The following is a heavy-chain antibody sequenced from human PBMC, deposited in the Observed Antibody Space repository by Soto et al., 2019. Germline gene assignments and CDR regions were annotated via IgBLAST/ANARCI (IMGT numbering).Heavy chain of an antibody. CDR2: IYPSDSDT. CDR3: ARPANTVADHFDL. D-gene: IGHD4-17*01. Sequence: PGESLKISCQVSGYTFTIYWIDWVRQMPGKGLDWMGIIYPSDSDTRYSPSFQGQVTISADQSLNTAYLQWDSLKASDTAIYYCARPANTVADHFDLWGQGTPVTVSS. CDR1: GYTFTIYW. J-gene: IGHJ4*02. V-gene: IGHV5-51*01.